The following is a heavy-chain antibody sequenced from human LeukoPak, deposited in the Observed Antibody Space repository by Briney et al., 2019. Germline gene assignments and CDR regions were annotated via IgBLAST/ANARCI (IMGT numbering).Heavy chain of an antibody. Sequence: SQTLSLTCTVSSDSISSGDYYWSWIRQPPGKGLEWIGEINHSGSTNYNPSLKSRVTISVDTSKNQFSLKLSSVTAADTAVYYCARVGGDGDYWAFDIWGQGTMVTVSS. J-gene: IGHJ3*02. CDR1: SDSISSGDYY. CDR2: INHSGST. D-gene: IGHD4-17*01. CDR3: ARVGGDGDYWAFDI. V-gene: IGHV4-30-4*08.